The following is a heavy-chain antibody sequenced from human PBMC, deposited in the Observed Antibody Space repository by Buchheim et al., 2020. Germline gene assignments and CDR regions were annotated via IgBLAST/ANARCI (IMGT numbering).Heavy chain of an antibody. CDR1: GYTFTSYY. CDR3: ASGLTTVTTYVTRGYYYYGMDV. D-gene: IGHD4-17*01. CDR2: INPSGGST. J-gene: IGHJ6*02. V-gene: IGHV1-46*03. Sequence: QVQLVQSGAEVKKPGASVKVSCKASGYTFTSYYMHWVRQAPGQGLEWMGIINPSGGSTSYAQKFQGRVTMTRDTSTRTVYMELSSLRSEDTAVYYCASGLTTVTTYVTRGYYYYGMDVWGQGTT.